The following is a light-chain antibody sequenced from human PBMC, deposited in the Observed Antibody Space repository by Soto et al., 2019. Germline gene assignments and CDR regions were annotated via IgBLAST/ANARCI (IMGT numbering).Light chain of an antibody. CDR3: QTWDTGARVV. V-gene: IGLV4-69*01. J-gene: IGLJ2*01. CDR2: LSSDGSH. Sequence: QLVLTQSPSASASLGASVKLTCTLSSGHSSYAIAWHQQQPEKGPRYLMKLSSDGSHSKGDGIPDRFSGSSSGAERYLTISRLPSEDEDDYYCQTWDTGARVVFGGGTKLTVL. CDR1: SGHSSYA.